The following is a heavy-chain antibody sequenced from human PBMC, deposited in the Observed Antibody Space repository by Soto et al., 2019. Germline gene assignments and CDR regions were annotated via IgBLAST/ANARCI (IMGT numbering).Heavy chain of an antibody. J-gene: IGHJ4*02. CDR3: ARGRKTLDY. V-gene: IGHV3-7*01. Sequence: PGGSLRLSCXASGFTFSSYWMSWVRQAPGKGLEWVANIKQDGSEKYYVDSVKGRFTISRDNAKNSLYLQMNSLRAEDTAVYYCARGRKTLDYWGQGTLVTVSS. CDR2: IKQDGSEK. CDR1: GFTFSSYW.